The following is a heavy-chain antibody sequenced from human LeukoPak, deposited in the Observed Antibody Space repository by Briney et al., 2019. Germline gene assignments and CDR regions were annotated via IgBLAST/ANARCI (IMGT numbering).Heavy chain of an antibody. V-gene: IGHV4-39*07. CDR2: VYSSGSL. CDR3: ARDRRQRDYFDF. J-gene: IGHJ4*02. Sequence: SETLSLTCTVSGGSISIRNYYWAWIRQPPGRQLEWIGSVYSSGSLYYNPSLKSRVTISVDTSKNQFSLKLNSVTAADTAVYYCARDRRQRDYFDFWGREPGSPSPQ. D-gene: IGHD1-1*01. CDR1: GGSISIRNYY.